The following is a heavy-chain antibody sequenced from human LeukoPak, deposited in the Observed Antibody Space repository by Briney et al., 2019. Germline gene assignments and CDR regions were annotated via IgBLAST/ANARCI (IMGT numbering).Heavy chain of an antibody. CDR2: INPNSGGT. Sequence: ASVKVSCKASGYTFTGYYMHWVRQAPGQGLEWMGWINPNSGGTNYAQKFQGWVTMTRDTSISTAYMELSRLRSDDTAVYYCARVLESVATGAFDIWGQGTMVTVSS. CDR1: GYTFTGYY. V-gene: IGHV1-2*04. D-gene: IGHD3-3*01. J-gene: IGHJ3*02. CDR3: ARVLESVATGAFDI.